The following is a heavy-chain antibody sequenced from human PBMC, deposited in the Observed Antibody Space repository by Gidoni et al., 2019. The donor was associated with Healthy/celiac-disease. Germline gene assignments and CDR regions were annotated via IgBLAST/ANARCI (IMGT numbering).Heavy chain of an antibody. CDR1: GDSFSSHSAA. J-gene: IGHJ4*02. CDR2: TYYRSKWYN. Sequence: QVQLQQSGPGLVKPSQTLSLTCAISGDSFSSHSAAWNWIMQSHSIGLEWLGRTYYRSKWYNDYAVSVKSRITINPDTSKNQFSLQLNSVTPEDTAVYYCARESLHVAARFDYWGQGTLVTVSS. D-gene: IGHD2-15*01. V-gene: IGHV6-1*01. CDR3: ARESLHVAARFDY.